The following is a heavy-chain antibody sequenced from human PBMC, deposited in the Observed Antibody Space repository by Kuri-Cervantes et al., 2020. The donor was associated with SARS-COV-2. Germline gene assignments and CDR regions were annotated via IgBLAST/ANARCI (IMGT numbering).Heavy chain of an antibody. Sequence: GESLKISCAASGFTFSSYGMHWVRQAPGKGLEWVAVIWYDGSNKYYADSVKGRFTISRDNSKNTLYLQMNSLRAEDTAVHYCARGSSITPRDFDYWGQGTLVTVSS. CDR2: IWYDGSNK. CDR1: GFTFSSYG. D-gene: IGHD6-13*01. J-gene: IGHJ4*02. V-gene: IGHV3-33*01. CDR3: ARGSSITPRDFDY.